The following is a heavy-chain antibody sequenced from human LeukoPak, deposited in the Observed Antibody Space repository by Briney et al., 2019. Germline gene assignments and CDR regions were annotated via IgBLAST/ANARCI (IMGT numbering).Heavy chain of an antibody. D-gene: IGHD3-9*01. CDR2: IRSKAYGGTT. J-gene: IGHJ4*02. V-gene: IGHV3-49*04. CDR3: TSHDYDIHY. CDR1: GFTFGDYA. Sequence: GGSLRLSCTASGFTFGDYAMSGVRQAPGKGLEWGGFIRSKAYGGTTEYAGAVKGRFTISRDESKSIAYLQMNSLKTEDTAVYYCTSHDYDIHYWGPGTLVTVSS.